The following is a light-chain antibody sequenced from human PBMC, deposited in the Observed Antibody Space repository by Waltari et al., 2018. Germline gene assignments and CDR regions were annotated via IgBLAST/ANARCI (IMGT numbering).Light chain of an antibody. CDR1: QSISSW. V-gene: IGKV1-5*03. J-gene: IGKJ1*01. CDR3: QQYNSYWT. Sequence: DIQMPQSPSTLSASVGARVTITCRASQSISSWLAWYQQKPGKAPKLLIYKASSLESGVPSRFSGSGSGTEFTLTISSLQPDDVATYYCQQYNSYWTFGQGTKVEIK. CDR2: KAS.